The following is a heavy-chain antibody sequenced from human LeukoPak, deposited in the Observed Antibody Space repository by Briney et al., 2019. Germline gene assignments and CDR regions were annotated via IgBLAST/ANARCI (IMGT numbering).Heavy chain of an antibody. CDR3: AKDFPSRFLEWLLLAYYYGMDV. V-gene: IGHV1-18*01. J-gene: IGHJ6*02. D-gene: IGHD3-3*01. CDR2: IGTYKGNT. CDR1: GYTFTSDG. Sequence: ASVKVSCKTSGYTFTSDGISWVRQAPGQGLEWMGWIGTYKGNTNYAQMFQGRVTMTTDTSTSTAYMELKNLRSDDTAVYYCAKDFPSRFLEWLLLAYYYGMDVWGQGTTVTVSS.